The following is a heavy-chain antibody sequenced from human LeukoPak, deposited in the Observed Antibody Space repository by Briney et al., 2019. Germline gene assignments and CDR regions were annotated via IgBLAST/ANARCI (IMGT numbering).Heavy chain of an antibody. Sequence: SETLSLTCTVSGYSISSGYYWAWIRQPPGKGLEWIGTIYHSGSTYSNPSLKSRVTVSVDTSKNQFSLRLSSVTAADTAVYYCARSVVPAAIPWWYFDLWGRGTLVTVSS. CDR1: GYSISSGYY. J-gene: IGHJ2*01. V-gene: IGHV4-38-2*02. CDR2: IYHSGST. D-gene: IGHD2-2*01. CDR3: ARSVVPAAIPWWYFDL.